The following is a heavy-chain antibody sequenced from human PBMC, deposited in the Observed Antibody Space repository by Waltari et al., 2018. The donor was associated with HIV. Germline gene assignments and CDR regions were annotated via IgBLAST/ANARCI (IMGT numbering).Heavy chain of an antibody. CDR3: ARKIPEGHAFDS. D-gene: IGHD2-2*01. CDR1: GYSLTNGYY. Sequence: QVQLQESGPGPVKPSETLSLTCGVSGYSLTNGYYWGWIRQPPGKGLEWIGSTYYVGPTYYNPSLNSRVTRSVDTSKNQFSLKVTSVTAADTAGYYCARKIPEGHAFDSWGQGTLVTVSS. J-gene: IGHJ4*02. V-gene: IGHV4-38-2*01. CDR2: TYYVGPT.